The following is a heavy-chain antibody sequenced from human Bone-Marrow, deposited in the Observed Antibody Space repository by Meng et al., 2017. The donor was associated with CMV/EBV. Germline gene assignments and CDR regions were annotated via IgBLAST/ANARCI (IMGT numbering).Heavy chain of an antibody. D-gene: IGHD2-2*01. Sequence: ESLKISCAASGFTFSSYAMHWVRQAPGKGLEWVASIDGSGRRTYYADSVKGRFTISRDNSKNTLSLQMNSLRAEDTAVYYCTKDGGYSRSNNWYAAFDIWGQGTMVTVSS. J-gene: IGHJ3*02. V-gene: IGHV3-23*01. CDR2: IDGSGRRT. CDR3: TKDGGYSRSNNWYAAFDI. CDR1: GFTFSSYA.